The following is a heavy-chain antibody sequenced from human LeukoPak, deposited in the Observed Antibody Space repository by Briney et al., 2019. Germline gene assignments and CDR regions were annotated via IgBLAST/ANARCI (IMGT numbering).Heavy chain of an antibody. Sequence: GGSLRLSCAASGFTFDDYAMHWVRQAPGKGLEWVSGTSWNSGSIGYADSVKGRFTISRDNAKNSLYLQMNSLRAEDTALYYCAKGRGFDPWGQGTLVTVSS. CDR1: GFTFDDYA. J-gene: IGHJ5*02. CDR3: AKGRGFDP. V-gene: IGHV3-9*01. CDR2: TSWNSGSI.